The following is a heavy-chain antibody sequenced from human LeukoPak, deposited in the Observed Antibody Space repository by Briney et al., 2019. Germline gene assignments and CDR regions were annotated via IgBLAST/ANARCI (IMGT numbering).Heavy chain of an antibody. CDR2: IRSKAYGGTT. CDR3: AKSMVRGVPAPFGY. J-gene: IGHJ4*02. V-gene: IGHV3-49*03. CDR1: GFTFGDYA. D-gene: IGHD3-10*01. Sequence: GGSLRLSCTASGFTFGDYAMSWFRQAPGKGLEWVGFIRSKAYGGTTEYAASVKGRFTISRDNSKNTLYLQMNSLRAEDTAVYYCAKSMVRGVPAPFGYWGQGTLVTVSS.